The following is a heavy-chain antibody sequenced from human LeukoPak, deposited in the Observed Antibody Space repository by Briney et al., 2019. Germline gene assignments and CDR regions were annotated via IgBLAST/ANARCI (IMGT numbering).Heavy chain of an antibody. V-gene: IGHV3-66*01. CDR3: ARDVGYCSGGSCYSGRYYYYMDV. CDR1: GFTVSSNY. D-gene: IGHD2-15*01. Sequence: GGSLRLSCEVSGFTVSSNYMSWVRQAPGKGLEWVSLVYSGGSTYYADSVKGRFTISRDNSENTLYLQMNSLRVEDTAVYYCARDVGYCSGGSCYSGRYYYYMDVWAKGPRSPSP. J-gene: IGHJ6*03. CDR2: VYSGGST.